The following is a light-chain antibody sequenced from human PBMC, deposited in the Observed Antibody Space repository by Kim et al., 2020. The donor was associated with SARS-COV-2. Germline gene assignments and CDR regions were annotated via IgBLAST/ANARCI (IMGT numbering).Light chain of an antibody. CDR3: QAWDSSTVA. V-gene: IGLV3-1*01. Sequence: SSSLPPPPSFSFSPGQTASITCSGDKLGDKYACWYQQKPGQSPVLVIYQDSKRPSGIPERFSGSNSGNTATLTISGTQAMDEADYYCQAWDSSTVAFGGGTQRTVL. CDR1: KLGDKY. CDR2: QDS. J-gene: IGLJ2*01.